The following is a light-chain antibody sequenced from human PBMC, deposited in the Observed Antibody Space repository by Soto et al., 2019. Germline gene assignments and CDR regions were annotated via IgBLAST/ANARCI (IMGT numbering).Light chain of an antibody. CDR1: SANIGRNT. V-gene: IGLV1-44*01. CDR2: SNN. CDR3: ASWDGSLTGVV. Sequence: QPVLTQPPSASGTPGQRVIISCSGGSANIGRNTVIWYQQLLGSAPELLIYSNNQRPFGVPDRFSGSKSGTSASLAIRGLQSEDEADYYCASWDGSLTGVVFGGGTKLTVL. J-gene: IGLJ2*01.